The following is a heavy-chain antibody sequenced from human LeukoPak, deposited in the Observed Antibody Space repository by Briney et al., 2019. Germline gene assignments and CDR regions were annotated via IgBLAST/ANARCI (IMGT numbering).Heavy chain of an antibody. CDR2: INTDGSST. CDR3: ARDHVGDDYGGNDFDY. D-gene: IGHD4-23*01. CDR1: GFTFSSYW. V-gene: IGHV3-74*01. J-gene: IGHJ4*02. Sequence: PGGSLRLSCAASGFTFSSYWMHWVRQAPGKGLVWVSRINTDGSSTSYADSVKGRFTISRDNAKNTLYLQMNSLRAEDTAVYYCARDHVGDDYGGNDFDYWGQGTLVTVSS.